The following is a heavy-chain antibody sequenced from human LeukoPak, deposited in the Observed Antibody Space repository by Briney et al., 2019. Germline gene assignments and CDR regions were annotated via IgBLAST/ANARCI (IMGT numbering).Heavy chain of an antibody. CDR3: ARVAKLGLYYFDY. Sequence: PGGSLRLSCAASGFTFSSYWMSWVGQAPGKGLEWVANIKQDGSEKYYVDSVKGRFTISRDNAKTSLYLQMNSLRAEDTAVYYCARVAKLGLYYFDYWGQGTLVTVSS. V-gene: IGHV3-7*01. CDR2: IKQDGSEK. J-gene: IGHJ4*02. CDR1: GFTFSSYW. D-gene: IGHD7-27*01.